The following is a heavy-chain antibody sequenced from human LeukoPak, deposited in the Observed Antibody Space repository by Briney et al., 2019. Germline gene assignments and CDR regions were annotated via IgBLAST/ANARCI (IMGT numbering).Heavy chain of an antibody. CDR3: AREGGDAFDI. J-gene: IGHJ3*02. V-gene: IGHV3-33*01. CDR2: IWYDGSNK. Sequence: GRSLRLSCAVSGFTFSSYGMHWVRQAPGKGLEWVAVIWYDGSNKYYADSVKGRFTISRDNSKNTLYLQMNSLRAEDTAVYYCAREGGDAFDIWGQGTMVTVSS. D-gene: IGHD3-16*01. CDR1: GFTFSSYG.